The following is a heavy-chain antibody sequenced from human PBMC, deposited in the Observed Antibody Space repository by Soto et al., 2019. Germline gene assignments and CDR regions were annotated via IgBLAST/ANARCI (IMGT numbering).Heavy chain of an antibody. CDR1: GDTFNSYL. CDR2: IIPIIRVT. V-gene: IGHV1-69*17. D-gene: IGHD7-27*01. J-gene: IGHJ4*02. CDR3: ARESLGAKGADH. Sequence: QVQLVQSGAEVKRPGSSVKVSCESSGDTFNSYLISWVRQAPGQGLEWMGGIIPIIRVTHYAQRFQGRVTFSALSSTGTAYMELTNLGFEDTALYYCARESLGAKGADHWGQGTLVTVSS.